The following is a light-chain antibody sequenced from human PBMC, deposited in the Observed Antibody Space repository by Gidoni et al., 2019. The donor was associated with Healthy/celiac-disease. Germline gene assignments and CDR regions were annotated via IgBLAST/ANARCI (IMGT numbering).Light chain of an antibody. Sequence: DIQRTQSPASLSASVGDRVTITCRASQRLSSYLNWYQQKPGKAPKRLIYAASSWQGGVPSRFSGSGSWTDFTLTISSLLPDDFAAYYCQQSYSTPPWTFGQGTKVEIK. CDR3: QQSYSTPPWT. CDR1: QRLSSY. V-gene: IGKV1-39*01. J-gene: IGKJ1*01. CDR2: AAS.